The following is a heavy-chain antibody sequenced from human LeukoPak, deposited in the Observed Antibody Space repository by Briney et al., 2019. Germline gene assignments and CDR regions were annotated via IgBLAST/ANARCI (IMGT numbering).Heavy chain of an antibody. J-gene: IGHJ4*02. CDR1: GFTFSTYN. Sequence: QPGGSLRLSCVVSGFTFSTYNMNWVRQAPGKGLEWVSYISSSSDTIFYADSVRGRFTISRDNAKKSLYLQMSSLRAEDTAVYYYARPYCSSTDCPTFDDWGQGTLVTVSS. CDR2: ISSSSDTI. V-gene: IGHV3-48*01. CDR3: ARPYCSSTDCPTFDD. D-gene: IGHD2-2*01.